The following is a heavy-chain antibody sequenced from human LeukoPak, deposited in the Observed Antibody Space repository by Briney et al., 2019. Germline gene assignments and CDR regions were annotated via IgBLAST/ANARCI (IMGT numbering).Heavy chain of an antibody. CDR3: ARDNDSSGYHAFDI. CDR2: ISSSGSTI. V-gene: IGHV3-11*04. J-gene: IGHJ3*02. CDR1: GFTFSDYY. Sequence: GGSLRLSCAASGFTFSDYYMSWIRQAPGKGLEWVSYISSSGSTIYYADSVKDRFTISRDNAKNSLYLQMNSLRAEDTAVYYCARDNDSSGYHAFDIWGQGTMVTVSS. D-gene: IGHD3-22*01.